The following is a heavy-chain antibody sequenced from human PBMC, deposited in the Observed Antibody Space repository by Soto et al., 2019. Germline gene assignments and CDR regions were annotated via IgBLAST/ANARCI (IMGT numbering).Heavy chain of an antibody. CDR3: ARPARRTGIAVAGLT. D-gene: IGHD6-19*01. V-gene: IGHV5-51*01. CDR1: GYSFTSYW. Sequence: PGESLKISCKGSGYSFTSYWIGWVRQMPGKGLEWMGIIYPGDSDTRYSPSFQGQVTISADKSISTAYLQWSSLKASDTAMYYCARPARRTGIAVAGLTWGQGTLVTVSS. CDR2: IYPGDSDT. J-gene: IGHJ4*02.